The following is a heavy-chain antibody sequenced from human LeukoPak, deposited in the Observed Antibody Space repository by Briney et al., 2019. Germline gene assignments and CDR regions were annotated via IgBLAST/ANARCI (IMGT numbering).Heavy chain of an antibody. CDR3: ARDNGWYYFDY. CDR2: IHITGST. Sequence: SETLSLTCTVSGGSISGYYWSWIRQPAGKGLEWIGRIHITGSTNYNPSLKSRVTISLDTSRNQFSLKLTSVTAADTAVYYCARDNGWYYFDYWGQGTLVTVSS. V-gene: IGHV4-4*07. D-gene: IGHD6-19*01. CDR1: GGSISGYY. J-gene: IGHJ4*02.